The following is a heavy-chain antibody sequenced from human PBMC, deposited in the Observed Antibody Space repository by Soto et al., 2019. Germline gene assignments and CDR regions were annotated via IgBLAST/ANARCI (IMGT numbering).Heavy chain of an antibody. Sequence: KVSCKASGGTFSSYTISWVRQAPGQGLEWMGRIIPILGIANYAQKFQGRVTITADKSTSTAYMELSSLRSEDTAVYYCARDSRRTTYGMDVWGQGTTVTVSS. V-gene: IGHV1-69*04. D-gene: IGHD1-1*01. CDR3: ARDSRRTTYGMDV. CDR1: GGTFSSYT. CDR2: IIPILGIA. J-gene: IGHJ6*02.